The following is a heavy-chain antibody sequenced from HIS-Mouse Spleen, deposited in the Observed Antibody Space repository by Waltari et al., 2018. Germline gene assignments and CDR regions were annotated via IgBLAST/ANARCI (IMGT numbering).Heavy chain of an antibody. V-gene: IGHV4-4*07. CDR3: ARDFHDFWSGYYGGDKKHDAFDI. CDR1: GGSISSYY. Sequence: QVQLQESGPGLVKPSETLSLTCTVSGGSISSYYWSWSRHPAGTGLEWIGRIYTRGSTNYNPSLKSRVTMSVDTSKNQFSLKLSSVTAADTAVYYCARDFHDFWSGYYGGDKKHDAFDIWGQGTMVTVSS. J-gene: IGHJ3*02. CDR2: IYTRGST. D-gene: IGHD3-3*01.